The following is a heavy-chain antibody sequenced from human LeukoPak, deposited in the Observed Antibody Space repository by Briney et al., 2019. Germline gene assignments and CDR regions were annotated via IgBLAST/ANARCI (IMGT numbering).Heavy chain of an antibody. CDR1: GFTVSSNY. J-gene: IGHJ4*02. V-gene: IGHV3-21*01. CDR3: ASTYYYDSRAFDY. D-gene: IGHD3-22*01. CDR2: ISSSSSYI. Sequence: GGSLRLSCAASGFTVSSNYMNWVRQAPGKGLEWVSSISSSSSYIYYADSVKGRFTISRDNAKNSLYLQMNSLRAEDTAVYYCASTYYYDSRAFDYWGQGTLVTVSS.